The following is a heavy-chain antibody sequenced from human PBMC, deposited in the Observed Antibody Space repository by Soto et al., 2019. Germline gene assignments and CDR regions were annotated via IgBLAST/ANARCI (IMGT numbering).Heavy chain of an antibody. CDR1: GGSFSGYY. V-gene: IGHV4-34*01. Sequence: PSETLSLTCAVYGGSFSGYYWSWIRQPPGKGLEWIGEINHSGSTNYNPSLKSRVTISVDTSKNQFSLKLSSVTAADTAVYYCARAEYSSSPDEIYYYYHYMDVWGKGTTVTVSS. D-gene: IGHD6-6*01. CDR3: ARAEYSSSPDEIYYYYHYMDV. CDR2: INHSGST. J-gene: IGHJ6*03.